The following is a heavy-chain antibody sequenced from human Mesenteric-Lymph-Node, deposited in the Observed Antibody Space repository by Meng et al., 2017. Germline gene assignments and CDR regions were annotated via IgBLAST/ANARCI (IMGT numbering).Heavy chain of an antibody. CDR3: AKAYVDTAMVTGGFDP. V-gene: IGHV3-23*01. Sequence: GSLKISCAASGFTFSIYAMSWVRQAPGKGLEWVSAISGSGGSTYYADSVKGRFTISRDNAKNSLYLQMNSLRAEDTALYYCAKAYVDTAMVTGGFDPWGQGTLVTVSS. D-gene: IGHD5-18*01. CDR2: ISGSGGST. CDR1: GFTFSIYA. J-gene: IGHJ5*02.